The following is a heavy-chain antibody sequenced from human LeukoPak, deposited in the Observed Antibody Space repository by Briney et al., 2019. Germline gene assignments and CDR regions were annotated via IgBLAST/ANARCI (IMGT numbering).Heavy chain of an antibody. CDR1: GFTFSSYS. D-gene: IGHD3-3*01. V-gene: IGHV3-21*01. CDR3: ARGELRFLEWLSPIIKHKFDY. CDR2: ISSSSSYI. Sequence: PGGSLRLSCAASGFTFSSYSMNWVRQAPGKGLEWVSSISSSSSYIYYADSVKGRFTISRDNAKNSLYLQMNSLRAEDTAVYYCARGELRFLEWLSPIIKHKFDYWGQGTLVTVSS. J-gene: IGHJ4*02.